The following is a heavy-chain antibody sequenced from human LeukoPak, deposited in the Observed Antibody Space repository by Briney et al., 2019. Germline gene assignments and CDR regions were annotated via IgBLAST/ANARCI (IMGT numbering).Heavy chain of an antibody. CDR1: GYTFTGYY. CDR3: ARTDSGSTV. D-gene: IGHD5-12*01. V-gene: IGHV1-2*02. J-gene: IGHJ4*02. Sequence: GASAKVSCKASGYTFTGYYMHWVRQAPGQWLEWMGWINPDSGGTNYAQKFQGRVTMTRDASISTAYMELSRLRSDDTAVYYWARTDSGSTVWGQGTLVTVSS. CDR2: INPDSGGT.